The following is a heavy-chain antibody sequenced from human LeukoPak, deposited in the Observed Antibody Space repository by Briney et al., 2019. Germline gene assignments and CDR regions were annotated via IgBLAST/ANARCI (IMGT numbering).Heavy chain of an antibody. D-gene: IGHD6-13*01. CDR1: GGSISSSSYY. V-gene: IGHV4-39*07. Sequence: TSGTLSLTCTVSGGSISSSSYYWGWIRQPPGKGLEWIASIYYSGSTYYNPSLESRVTISVDTSKNQFSLKLGSVTAADTAVYYCARATGDGIAAEDNWFDPWGQGTLVTVSS. J-gene: IGHJ5*02. CDR2: IYYSGST. CDR3: ARATGDGIAAEDNWFDP.